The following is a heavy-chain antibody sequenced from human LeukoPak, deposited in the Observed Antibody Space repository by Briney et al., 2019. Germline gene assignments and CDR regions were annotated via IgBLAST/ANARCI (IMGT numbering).Heavy chain of an antibody. V-gene: IGHV1-24*01. CDR2: FDPEDGET. CDR1: GYTLTELS. Sequence: ASVKVSSKVSGYTLTELSMHWVRQAPGKGLEWMGGFDPEDGETIYAQKFQGRVTMTEDTSTDTAYMELSSLRSEDTAVYYCATGLVGANLFDYWGQGTLVTVSS. J-gene: IGHJ4*02. D-gene: IGHD1-26*01. CDR3: ATGLVGANLFDY.